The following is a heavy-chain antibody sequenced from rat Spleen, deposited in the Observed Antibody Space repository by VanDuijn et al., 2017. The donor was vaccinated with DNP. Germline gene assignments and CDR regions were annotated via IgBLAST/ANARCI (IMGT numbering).Heavy chain of an antibody. V-gene: IGHV5-46*01. D-gene: IGHD1-11*01. CDR1: GFTFSNFP. CDR2: ISPSGGST. CDR3: ATGVYGGYEDWFAY. Sequence: EVHLVESGGGLVQPGRSMKLSCAASGFTFSNFPMAWVRQTPTQGLEWVAAISPSGGSTYYRDSVKGRFTISRDNSKNTQYLQMDSLRSEDTATYYCATGVYGGYEDWFAYWGQGTLVTVSS. J-gene: IGHJ3*01.